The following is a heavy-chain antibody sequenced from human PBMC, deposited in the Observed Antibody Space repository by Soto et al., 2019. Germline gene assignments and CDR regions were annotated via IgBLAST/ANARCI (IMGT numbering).Heavy chain of an antibody. J-gene: IGHJ5*02. CDR2: IYYSGST. CDR1: GGSISSGDYY. CDR3: ARERPDGARLDP. D-gene: IGHD6-6*01. V-gene: IGHV4-30-4*01. Sequence: QVQLQESGPGLVKPSQTLSLTCTVSGGSISSGDYYWSWIRQPPGKGLEWIGYIYYSGSTHYNPSLKSRVSITVNXSKNQFSLKLSSVTAADTAVHYCARERPDGARLDPWGQGTLVTVSS.